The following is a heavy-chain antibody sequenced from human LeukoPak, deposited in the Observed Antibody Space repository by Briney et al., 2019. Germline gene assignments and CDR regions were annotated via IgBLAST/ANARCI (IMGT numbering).Heavy chain of an antibody. V-gene: IGHV1-69*13. J-gene: IGHJ6*02. Sequence: ASVKVSCKASGGTFSSYAISWVRQAPGQGLEWMGGIIPIFGTANYAQKFQGRVTITADESTSTAYMELSSLRSEDTAVYYCARGEAPGTVFGGMAVWGQGTAVTVSS. CDR3: ARGEAPGTVFGGMAV. CDR2: IIPIFGTA. CDR1: GGTFSSYA. D-gene: IGHD3-16*01.